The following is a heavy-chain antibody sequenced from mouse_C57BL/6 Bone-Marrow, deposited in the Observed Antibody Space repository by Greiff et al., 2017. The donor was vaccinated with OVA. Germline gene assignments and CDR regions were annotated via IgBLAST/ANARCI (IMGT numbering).Heavy chain of an antibody. CDR1: GYTFTDYN. CDR3: ALYYYAMDY. Sequence: EVQLQQSGPELVKPGASVKMSCKASGYTFTDYNMHWVKQSHGKSLEWIGYINPNNGGTSYNQKFKGKATLTVNKSSRTAYMELRSLTSEDSAVYYCALYYYAMDYWGQGTSVTVSS. J-gene: IGHJ4*01. CDR2: INPNNGGT. V-gene: IGHV1-22*01.